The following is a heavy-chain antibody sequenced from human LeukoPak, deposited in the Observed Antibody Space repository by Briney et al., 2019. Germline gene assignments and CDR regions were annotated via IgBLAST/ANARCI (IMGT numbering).Heavy chain of an antibody. J-gene: IGHJ4*02. D-gene: IGHD3-3*01. V-gene: IGHV3-23*01. Sequence: AGGSLRLSCAASGFTFSSYAMSWVRQAPGKGLEWVSAISGSGGSTYYADSVKGRFTISRDNSKNTLYLQMNSLRAEDTAVYYCARSQTRIGVVIGDWGRGTLVIVSS. CDR2: ISGSGGST. CDR3: ARSQTRIGVVIGD. CDR1: GFTFSSYA.